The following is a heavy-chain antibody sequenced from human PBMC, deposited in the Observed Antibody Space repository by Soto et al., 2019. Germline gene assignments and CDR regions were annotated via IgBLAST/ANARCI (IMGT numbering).Heavy chain of an antibody. Sequence: GGSLRLSCAASGFTFTRFSMNWVRQAPGKGLEWVSSISSTTNYIYYGDSMKGRFTISRDNAKNSLYPEMNSLRAEDTAVYYCARESEDLTSNFDYWGQGTLVTASS. J-gene: IGHJ4*02. V-gene: IGHV3-21*06. CDR3: ARESEDLTSNFDY. CDR1: GFTFTRFS. CDR2: ISSTTNYI.